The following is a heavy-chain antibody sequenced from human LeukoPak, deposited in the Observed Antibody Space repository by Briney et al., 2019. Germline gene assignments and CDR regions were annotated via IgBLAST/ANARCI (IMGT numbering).Heavy chain of an antibody. J-gene: IGHJ4*02. CDR2: ISSSSYI. V-gene: IGHV3-21*01. CDR1: GFTFSSYS. D-gene: IGHD3-16*01. Sequence: GGSLRLSCAASGFTFSSYSMNWVRQAPGKGLEWVSSISSSSYIYYADSVKGRFTISRDNAKNSLYLQMNSLRAEDTAVYYCARGREGGDFDYWGQGTLVTVSS. CDR3: ARGREGGDFDY.